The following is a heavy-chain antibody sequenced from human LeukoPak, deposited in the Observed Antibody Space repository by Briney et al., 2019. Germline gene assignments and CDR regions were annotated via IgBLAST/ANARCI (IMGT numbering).Heavy chain of an antibody. D-gene: IGHD3-10*01. CDR2: ISGSGGGT. Sequence: GGSLRLSCAASGFTVSSNYMSWVRQASGKGLEWVSTISGSGGGTFYADSVKGRFSISRDNSKNRVFLQMNSLRAEDTAMYYCARWFGEPPNFDYWGQGTLVTVSS. J-gene: IGHJ4*02. CDR3: ARWFGEPPNFDY. CDR1: GFTVSSNY. V-gene: IGHV3-23*01.